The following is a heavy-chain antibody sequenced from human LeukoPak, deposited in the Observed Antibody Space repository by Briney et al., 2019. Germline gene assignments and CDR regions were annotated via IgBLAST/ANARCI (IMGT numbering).Heavy chain of an antibody. CDR3: AREGGSAAGNWFDP. Sequence: EVSVKVSCKACGYTFTGYYMHWVRQAPGQGREGTGWINPNSGDTNYAQKFQDRVTMTRDTSISTAYMELSRLRSDDTAVYYCAREGGSAAGNWFDPWGQGTLVTVSS. J-gene: IGHJ5*02. CDR1: GYTFTGYY. D-gene: IGHD6-13*01. CDR2: INPNSGDT. V-gene: IGHV1-2*02.